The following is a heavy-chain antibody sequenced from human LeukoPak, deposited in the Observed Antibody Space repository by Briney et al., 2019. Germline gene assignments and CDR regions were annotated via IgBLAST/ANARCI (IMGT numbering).Heavy chain of an antibody. V-gene: IGHV3-7*01. CDR3: ARRAHLMVYAPSYYYYYYMDV. J-gene: IGHJ6*03. CDR1: GFSCSSYW. D-gene: IGHD2-8*01. CDR2: IKQDGSEK. Sequence: GGSLRLSCAACGFSCSSYWMSWVRQAPGKGLEWVANIKQDGSEKYYVDSVKGRFTISRDNAKNSLYLQMNSLRAEDTAVYYCARRAHLMVYAPSYYYYYYMDVWGKGTTVTVSS.